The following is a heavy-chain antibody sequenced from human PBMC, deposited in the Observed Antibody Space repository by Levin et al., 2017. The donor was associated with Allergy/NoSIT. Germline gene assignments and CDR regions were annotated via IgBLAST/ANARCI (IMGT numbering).Heavy chain of an antibody. CDR1: GFTFSNSW. CDR3: AREPTSALDG. D-gene: IGHD2-2*01. CDR2: INSDGSSI. J-gene: IGHJ3*01. Sequence: GGSLRLSCAASGFTFSNSWMHWVRQAPGEGLVWVSRINSDGSSIVYADSVKGRFTISRDNAKNTVYLQMNSLTAEDTAVYFCAREPTSALDGWGQGTMVTVSS. V-gene: IGHV3-74*01.